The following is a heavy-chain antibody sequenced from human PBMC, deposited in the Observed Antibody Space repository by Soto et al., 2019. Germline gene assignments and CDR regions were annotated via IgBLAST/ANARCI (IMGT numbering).Heavy chain of an antibody. CDR1: GGSISSSTYY. V-gene: IGHV4-39*01. Sequence: SETLSLTCTVSGGSISSSTYYWGCIRQLPGKGLEWIGGMFYRGSSYYNPPPRSRVTIYVDSSRSQFSLKLSSVTAADTAVYYCARHLGVAATTYNWSDLWGQGTLVTVSS. J-gene: IGHJ5*02. D-gene: IGHD2-15*01. CDR3: ARHLGVAATTYNWSDL. CDR2: MFYRGSS.